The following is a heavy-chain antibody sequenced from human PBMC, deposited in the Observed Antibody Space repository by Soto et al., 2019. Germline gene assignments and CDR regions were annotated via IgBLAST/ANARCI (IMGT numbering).Heavy chain of an antibody. J-gene: IGHJ6*03. V-gene: IGHV1-18*01. Sequence: QVQLVQSGAEVKKPGASVKVSCKASGYTFTSYGISWVRQAPGQGLEWMGWISAYNGNTNYAQKLQGRVTMTTDTSTSTAYMERRSLRSDDTAVYYCARDNAVGAATDYYYMDVWGKGTTVTVSS. D-gene: IGHD2-15*01. CDR1: GYTFTSYG. CDR3: ARDNAVGAATDYYYMDV. CDR2: ISAYNGNT.